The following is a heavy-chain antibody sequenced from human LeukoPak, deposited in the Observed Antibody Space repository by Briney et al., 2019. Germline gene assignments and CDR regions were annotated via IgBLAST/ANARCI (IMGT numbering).Heavy chain of an antibody. V-gene: IGHV1-8*01. Sequence: ASVKVSCKASGYTFTSYDINWVRQATGQGLEWMGWMNPNSGNTGYAQKFQGRVTMTRNTSISTAYMELSSLRSEDTAVYHCARDGEYYYDSSGSPSSDYWGQGTLVTVSS. CDR3: ARDGEYYYDSSGSPSSDY. J-gene: IGHJ4*02. CDR2: MNPNSGNT. CDR1: GYTFTSYD. D-gene: IGHD3-22*01.